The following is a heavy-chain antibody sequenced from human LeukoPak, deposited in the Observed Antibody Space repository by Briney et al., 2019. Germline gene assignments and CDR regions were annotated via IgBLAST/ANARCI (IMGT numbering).Heavy chain of an antibody. CDR2: INPNSGGT. CDR1: GYTFTGQY. J-gene: IGHJ3*02. D-gene: IGHD2-2*01. V-gene: IGHV1-2*02. CDR3: ARNIVVVPAARGAFDI. Sequence: GASVKVSCKTSGYTFTGQYLHWVRQAPGQGLEWMGWINPNSGGTKSAQKFQGRVIMTRDTSISTAYMELSRLRSDDTAVYYCARNIVVVPAARGAFDIWGQGTMVTVSS.